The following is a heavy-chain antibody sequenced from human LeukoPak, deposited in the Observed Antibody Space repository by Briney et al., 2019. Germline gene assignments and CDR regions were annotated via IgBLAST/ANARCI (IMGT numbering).Heavy chain of an antibody. CDR1: GGSITSYY. V-gene: IGHV4-59*08. J-gene: IGHJ5*02. Sequence: SETLSLTCSVSGGSITSYYWSWIRQPPGKGLEWIGYIYCSGSTNYNPSLKSRVTISVDTSKNQFSLKMSSVTAADTAVYYCARQRYSTYWFDPWGQGTLVTVSS. CDR2: IYCSGST. CDR3: ARQRYSTYWFDP. D-gene: IGHD6-13*01.